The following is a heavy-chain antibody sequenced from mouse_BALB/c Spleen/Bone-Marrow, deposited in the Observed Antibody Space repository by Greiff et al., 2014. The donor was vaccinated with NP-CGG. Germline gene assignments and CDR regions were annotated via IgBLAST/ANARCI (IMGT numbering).Heavy chain of an antibody. V-gene: IGHV2-9*02. Sequence: QVQLQQSGPGLVAPSQSLSISCTVSGFSLTSYGVHWVRQPPGKGLEWLGVIWADGSTNYNSALMSPLSISKDNSKSQVFLKINSLQPNDTAMYYCARITTATGARDYWGQGTSVTVSS. CDR3: ARITTATGARDY. J-gene: IGHJ4*01. CDR2: IWADGST. CDR1: GFSLTSYG. D-gene: IGHD1-2*01.